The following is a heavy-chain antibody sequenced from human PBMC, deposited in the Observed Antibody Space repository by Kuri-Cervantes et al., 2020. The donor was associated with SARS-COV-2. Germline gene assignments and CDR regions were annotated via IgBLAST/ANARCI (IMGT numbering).Heavy chain of an antibody. J-gene: IGHJ6*02. CDR3: ARQMEYYYYAMDV. CDR1: GYSFTSYW. CDR2: IYPGYSDT. V-gene: IGHV5-51*01. D-gene: IGHD1-1*01. Sequence: GESLKISWSGPGYSFTSYWSGWVRQMPGKGLEWMGIIYPGYSDTRYSPSFQGQVTISADKSISTAFLQWSSLKASDTAIYYCARQMEYYYYAMDVWGQGTTVTVSS.